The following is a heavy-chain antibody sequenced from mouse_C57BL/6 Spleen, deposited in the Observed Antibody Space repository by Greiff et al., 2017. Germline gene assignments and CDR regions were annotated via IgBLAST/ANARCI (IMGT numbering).Heavy chain of an antibody. CDR3: TTYYGDRGYFGV. CDR1: GFTFNDYD. CDR2: IDPEDGDT. D-gene: IGHD2-13*01. V-gene: IGHV14-1*01. J-gene: IGHJ1*03. Sequence: EVQLQQSGAELVRPGASVKLSCTASGFTFNDYDMHWVKQTPEQGLEWIGRIDPEDGDTDYTPKFQGKATLTADTCSNTAYLQVSSLTSEDTAVYYCTTYYGDRGYFGVWGTGTTVTVSS.